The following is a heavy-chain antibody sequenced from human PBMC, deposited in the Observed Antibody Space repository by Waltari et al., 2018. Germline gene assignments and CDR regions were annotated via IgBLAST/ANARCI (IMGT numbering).Heavy chain of an antibody. D-gene: IGHD1-26*01. CDR2: VEHGGSA. CDR3: ARGNGGYSD. Sequence: QVQLQQWGAGLLKPSETLSLTCGVSGGSFSGYYWGWIRQPPGKGLEGIGEVEHGGSATYHPSLKSRVTMSVDTSSNQFSLKMISVTAADTAVYYCARGNGGYSDWGPGALVAVSS. J-gene: IGHJ4*02. CDR1: GGSFSGYY. V-gene: IGHV4-34*02.